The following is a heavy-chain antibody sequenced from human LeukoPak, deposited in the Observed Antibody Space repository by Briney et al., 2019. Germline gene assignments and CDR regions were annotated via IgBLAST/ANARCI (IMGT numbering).Heavy chain of an antibody. Sequence: PSETLSLTCAVYGGSFSGYYWSWIRQPPGKGLEWIGEINNSGRTNYNPSLKSRVTISVDTSKNQFSLKLSSVTAADTAVYYCARDSYGSGRNAFDIWGQGTVVTVSS. D-gene: IGHD3-10*01. CDR1: GGSFSGYY. V-gene: IGHV4-34*01. CDR2: INNSGRT. CDR3: ARDSYGSGRNAFDI. J-gene: IGHJ3*02.